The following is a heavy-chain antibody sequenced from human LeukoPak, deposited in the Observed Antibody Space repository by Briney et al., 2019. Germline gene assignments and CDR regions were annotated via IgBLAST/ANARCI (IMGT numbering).Heavy chain of an antibody. Sequence: PSQTLSLTCTVSGGSISSGSYYWSWIRQPAGKGLEWIGRIYTSGSTNYNPSLKSRVTISVDTSKNQFSLKLSSVTAADTAVYYCARHSYRGWLLLKSAFDIWGQGTMVTVSS. CDR1: GGSISSGSYY. CDR3: ARHSYRGWLLLKSAFDI. J-gene: IGHJ3*02. V-gene: IGHV4-61*02. D-gene: IGHD3-22*01. CDR2: IYTSGST.